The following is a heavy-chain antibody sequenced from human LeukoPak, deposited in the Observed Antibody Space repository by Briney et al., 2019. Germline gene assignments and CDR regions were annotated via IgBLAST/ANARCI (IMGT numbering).Heavy chain of an antibody. CDR1: GFTFRSYW. CDR2: IKQDGGER. V-gene: IGHV3-7*04. D-gene: IGHD3-10*01. Sequence: PGGSLRLSCAASGFTFRSYWMSWVRQAPGRGLGWVANIKQDGGERYYVDSVKGRFTISRDNAKNSLYLQMNSLRAEDTAVYYCTREYYYGSGSYYNGYWGQGTLVTVSS. CDR3: TREYYYGSGSYYNGY. J-gene: IGHJ4*02.